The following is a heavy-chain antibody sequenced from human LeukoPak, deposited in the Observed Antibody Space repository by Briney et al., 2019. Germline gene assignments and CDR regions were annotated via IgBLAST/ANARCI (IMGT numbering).Heavy chain of an antibody. V-gene: IGHV1-24*01. J-gene: IGHJ4*02. Sequence: ASVKVSCKVSGYTLTELSMHWVRQAPGKGLEWMGGFDPEDGETIYAQKFQGRVTMTEDTSTDTAHMELSSLRSEDTAVYYCATAPWNAENYYGSGSYSTRFDYWGQGTLVTVSS. CDR1: GYTLTELS. CDR2: FDPEDGET. D-gene: IGHD3-10*01. CDR3: ATAPWNAENYYGSGSYSTRFDY.